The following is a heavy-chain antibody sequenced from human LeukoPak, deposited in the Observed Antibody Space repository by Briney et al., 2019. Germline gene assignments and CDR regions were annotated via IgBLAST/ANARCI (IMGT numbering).Heavy chain of an antibody. V-gene: IGHV3-30-3*01. Sequence: PGRSLRLSCAASGFTFSSYAMHWVRQAPGKGLEWVAVISYDGSNKYYADSVKGRFTISRDNSKNTLYLQMNSLRAEDTAVYYCATDRGLRWGKGTTVTVSS. CDR1: GFTFSSYA. CDR3: ATDRGLR. CDR2: ISYDGSNK. J-gene: IGHJ6*04.